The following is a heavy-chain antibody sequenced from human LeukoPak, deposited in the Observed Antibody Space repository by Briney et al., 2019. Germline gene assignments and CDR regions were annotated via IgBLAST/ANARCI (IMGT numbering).Heavy chain of an antibody. J-gene: IGHJ6*03. Sequence: SETLSLTCTVSGGSISSYYWSWIRQPPGKGLEWIGYIYYSGSTNYNPSLKSRVTISVDTSKNQFSLKLSSVTTADTAVYYCARSIRGYSDVRGYMDVWGKGTTVTVSS. CDR2: IYYSGST. D-gene: IGHD5-18*01. CDR1: GGSISSYY. V-gene: IGHV4-59*01. CDR3: ARSIRGYSDVRGYMDV.